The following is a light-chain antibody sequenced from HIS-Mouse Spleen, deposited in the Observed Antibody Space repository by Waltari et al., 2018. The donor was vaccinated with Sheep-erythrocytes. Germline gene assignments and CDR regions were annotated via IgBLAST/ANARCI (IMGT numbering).Light chain of an antibody. V-gene: IGLV3-21*01. J-gene: IGLJ1*01. Sequence: SYELTQPPSVSVAPGKTARITCGGNNLGSKSVHWYQQKPGQAPVLVVYDDSDRPSGIPERFSGSSSGTMATLTISGAQVEDEADYYCYSTDSSGNHYVFGTGTKVTVL. CDR2: DDS. CDR1: NLGSKS. CDR3: YSTDSSGNHYV.